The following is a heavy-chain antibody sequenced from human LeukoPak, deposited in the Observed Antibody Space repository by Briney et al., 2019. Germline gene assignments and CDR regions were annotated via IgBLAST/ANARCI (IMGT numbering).Heavy chain of an antibody. D-gene: IGHD3-16*01. CDR2: ISAYNGNT. CDR3: ARVGATTRGGAWFDP. CDR1: GYTFTSYG. Sequence: ASVKVSCKASGYTFTSYGISWVRQAPGQGLEWMGWISAYNGNTNYAQKLQGRVTMTTDTSTSTAYMELRSLRSDDTAVYYCARVGATTRGGAWFDPWGQGTLVTVSS. J-gene: IGHJ5*02. V-gene: IGHV1-18*01.